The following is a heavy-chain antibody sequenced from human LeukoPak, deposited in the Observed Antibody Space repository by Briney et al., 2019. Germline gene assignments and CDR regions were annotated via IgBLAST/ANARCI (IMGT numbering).Heavy chain of an antibody. D-gene: IGHD3-10*01. CDR3: VALIRGLGY. J-gene: IGHJ4*02. CDR1: GFTFSDHY. CDR2: SRNRAHSYTT. Sequence: GSLRLSCSVSGFTFSDHYMDLVRQAPGKGLDWVGRSRNRAHSYTTEYAASVKGRFTVSRADSENLLYLQINSLKTDDTAVYYCVALIRGLGYWGQGTLVTVSS. V-gene: IGHV3-72*01.